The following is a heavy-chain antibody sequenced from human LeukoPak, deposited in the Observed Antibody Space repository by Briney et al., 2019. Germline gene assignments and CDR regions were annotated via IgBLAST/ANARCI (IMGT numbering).Heavy chain of an antibody. D-gene: IGHD3-10*01. CDR3: AKGQKLLFYYGYFQH. CDR2: ISGSGGST. Sequence: GGSLRLSCAASGFTFSNAWMSWVRQAPGKGLEWVSAISGSGGSTYYADSVKGRFTISRDNSKNTLYLQMNSLRAEDTAVYYCAKGQKLLFYYGYFQHWGQGTLVTVSS. V-gene: IGHV3-23*01. J-gene: IGHJ1*01. CDR1: GFTFSNAW.